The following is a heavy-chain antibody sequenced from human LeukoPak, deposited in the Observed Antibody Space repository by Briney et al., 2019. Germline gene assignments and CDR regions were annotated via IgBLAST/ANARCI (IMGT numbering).Heavy chain of an antibody. V-gene: IGHV4-4*07. Sequence: SETLSLTCTVSGVSISSYCWSWIRQPAGKGLEWIGRIYTSGSTNYNPPLKSRVPMSVDTSKNPSSLKLSSVTAADPAVYYCARDGPLGTFDSWGQGTLVTVSS. D-gene: IGHD1-1*01. CDR3: ARDGPLGTFDS. CDR2: IYTSGST. J-gene: IGHJ4*02. CDR1: GVSISSYC.